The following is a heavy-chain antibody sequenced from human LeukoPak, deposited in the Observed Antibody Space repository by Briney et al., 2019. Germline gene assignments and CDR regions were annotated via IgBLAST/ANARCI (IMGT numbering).Heavy chain of an antibody. D-gene: IGHD3-10*01. J-gene: IGHJ4*02. CDR1: GGSISSGGYY. Sequence: SETLSLICTVSGGSISSGGYYWSWIRQHPGKGLEWIGYIHNSGSTYYNPSLKSPVSISVDTSKSHFSLRLSSVTAADTAVYYCARGEYYGSGSYYPGDYWGQGTLVTVSS. CDR2: IHNSGST. CDR3: ARGEYYGSGSYYPGDY. V-gene: IGHV4-31*01.